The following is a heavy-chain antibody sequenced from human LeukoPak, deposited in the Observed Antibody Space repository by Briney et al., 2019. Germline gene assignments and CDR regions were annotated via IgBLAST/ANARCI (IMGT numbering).Heavy chain of an antibody. V-gene: IGHV4-59*08. D-gene: IGHD3-22*01. Sequence: PSETLSLTCTVSGSSINNNFWTWIRQPPGKGLEWIGYIYSSGSANYNPSLKSRVIISGDTSKNQISLRLTSVTAADTAMYFCARHRDYYDTWGHGTLVTVPS. J-gene: IGHJ4*01. CDR2: IYSSGSA. CDR1: GSSINNNF. CDR3: ARHRDYYDT.